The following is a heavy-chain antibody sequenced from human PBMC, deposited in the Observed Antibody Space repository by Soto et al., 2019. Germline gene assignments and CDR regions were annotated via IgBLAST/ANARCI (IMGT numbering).Heavy chain of an antibody. D-gene: IGHD4-17*01. Sequence: PWGSLRLSCAASGFTVSSNYMSWVRQAPGKGLEWVSVIYSGGSTYYADSVKGRFTISRDNSKNTLYLQMNSLRAEDTAVYYCASTNARRPKTTVVTLRPYYYYYGMDVWGQGTTVTVSS. CDR2: IYSGGST. CDR3: ASTNARRPKTTVVTLRPYYYYYGMDV. J-gene: IGHJ6*02. V-gene: IGHV3-53*01. CDR1: GFTVSSNY.